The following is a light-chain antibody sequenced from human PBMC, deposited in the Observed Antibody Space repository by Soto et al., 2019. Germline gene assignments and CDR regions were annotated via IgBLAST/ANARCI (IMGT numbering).Light chain of an antibody. Sequence: DIQMTQSPSTLSASVGDRVTLTCRASQTINNWLAWYQQKPGKPHKLLIYDDYTLESGVQSRFSGSGSGTDFTLTIRSMQAEEVAVYYCQQYYSTPRTCGQGDKVDI. CDR3: QQYYSTPRT. CDR2: DDY. J-gene: IGKJ1*01. CDR1: QTINNW. V-gene: IGKV1-5*01.